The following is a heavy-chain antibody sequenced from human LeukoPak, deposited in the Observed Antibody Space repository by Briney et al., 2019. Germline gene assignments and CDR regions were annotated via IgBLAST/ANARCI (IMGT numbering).Heavy chain of an antibody. J-gene: IGHJ4*02. CDR2: INSDGSST. D-gene: IGHD5-12*01. CDR3: ARGGAGYFFDF. Sequence: GGSLRLSCAASGFTFSSYWMHWVRQAPGKGLVWVSRINSDGSSTSYADSVKGRFTISRDNAKNTLYLQMNSLRAEDTAVYYCARGGAGYFFDFWGQGTLVTVSS. CDR1: GFTFSSYW. V-gene: IGHV3-74*01.